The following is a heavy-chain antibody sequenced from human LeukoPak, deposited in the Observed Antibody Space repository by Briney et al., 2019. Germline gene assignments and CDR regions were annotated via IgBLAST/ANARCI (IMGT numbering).Heavy chain of an antibody. CDR2: INPSGGST. CDR3: ARDGPSRDSSSFPL. Sequence: ASVKVSCKASGYTFTSYYMHWVRQAPGQGLEWMGIINPSGGSTSYAQKFQGRVTITRDTSTSTVSMELSSLRSGDTAGSDFARDGPSRDSSSFPLWGQGTLVTVSS. J-gene: IGHJ4*02. D-gene: IGHD6-6*01. CDR1: GYTFTSYY. V-gene: IGHV1-46*01.